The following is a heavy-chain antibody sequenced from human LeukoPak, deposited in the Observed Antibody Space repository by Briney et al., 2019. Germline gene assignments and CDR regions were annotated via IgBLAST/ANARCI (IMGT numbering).Heavy chain of an antibody. CDR1: GFTFSSYA. CDR2: ISGSGDST. V-gene: IGHV3-23*01. Sequence: PGGSLRLSCAAPGFTFSSYAMTWVRQAPGKGLEWVSAISGSGDSTYYADSLKGRFTISRDNSKNTLHLQMSSLTAEDTAVYFCAKGGTWIQRYLDYWGQGTLVTVSS. CDR3: AKGGTWIQRYLDY. D-gene: IGHD5-18*01. J-gene: IGHJ4*02.